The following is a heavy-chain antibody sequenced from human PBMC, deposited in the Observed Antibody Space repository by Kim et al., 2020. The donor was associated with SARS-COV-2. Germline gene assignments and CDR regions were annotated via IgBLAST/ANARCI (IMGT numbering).Heavy chain of an antibody. CDR2: ISAYNGNT. J-gene: IGHJ3*02. CDR3: ARDQGGAAAGTLSHDAFDI. Sequence: ASVKVSCKASGYTFTSYGISWVRQAPGQGLEWMGWISAYNGNTNYAQKLQGRVTMTTDTSTSTAYMELRSLRSDDTAVYYCARDQGGAAAGTLSHDAFDIWGQGTMVTVSS. CDR1: GYTFTSYG. V-gene: IGHV1-18*01. D-gene: IGHD6-13*01.